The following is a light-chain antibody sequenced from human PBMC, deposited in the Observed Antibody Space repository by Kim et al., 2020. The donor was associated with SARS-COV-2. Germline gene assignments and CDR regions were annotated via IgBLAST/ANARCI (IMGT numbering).Light chain of an antibody. CDR3: SSYTSSSTWV. V-gene: IGLV2-14*03. J-gene: IGLJ3*02. CDR2: DVS. CDR1: SSDVVGYNY. Sequence: GQSITISCTGTSSDVVGYNYVSWYQHHPGKAPKLMIYDVSKRPSGVSNRFSGSKSGNTASLTISGLQAEDAANYYCSSYTSSSTWVFGGGTQLTVL.